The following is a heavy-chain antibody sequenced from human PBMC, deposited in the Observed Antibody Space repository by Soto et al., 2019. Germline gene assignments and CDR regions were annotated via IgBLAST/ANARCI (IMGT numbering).Heavy chain of an antibody. CDR1: GGSISSYY. Sequence: SETLSLTCTVSGGSISSYYWSWIRQPPGKRLEWIGYIYYSGSTNYNPSLKSRVTISVDTSKNQFSLKLSSVTAADTAVYYCARGELEKTGVAFDIWGQGTMVT. CDR3: ARGELEKTGVAFDI. V-gene: IGHV4-59*01. D-gene: IGHD1-1*01. CDR2: IYYSGST. J-gene: IGHJ3*02.